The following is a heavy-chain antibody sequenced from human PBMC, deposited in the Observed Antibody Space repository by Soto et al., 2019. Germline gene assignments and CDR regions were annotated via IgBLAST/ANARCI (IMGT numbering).Heavy chain of an antibody. CDR2: IYKSATT. CDR3: ARGRYCLTGRCFPNWFDS. CDR1: GDSISTVDYF. Sequence: TLSLTDSVSGDSISTVDYFWAWIRQPPGQALEYIGYIYKSATTYYNPSFESRVAISLDTSKSQFSLNVTSVTAADTAVYFCARGRYCLTGRCFPNWFDSWGQGTLVTV. D-gene: IGHD2-15*01. J-gene: IGHJ5*01. V-gene: IGHV4-30-4*01.